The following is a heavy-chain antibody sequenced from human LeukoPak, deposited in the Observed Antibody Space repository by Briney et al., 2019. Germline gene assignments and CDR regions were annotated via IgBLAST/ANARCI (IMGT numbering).Heavy chain of an antibody. CDR2: IYYSGST. V-gene: IGHV4-39*07. CDR1: AGSISSSSYY. CDR3: ARDRFKIAVTKGFDY. J-gene: IGHJ4*02. Sequence: SETLALTCTVSAGSISSSSYYWGWIRQPPGKGLEWIGSIYYSGSTYYNPSLKSRVTISVDTSKNQFSLKLSSVTAADTAVYYCARDRFKIAVTKGFDYWGQGTLVTVSS. D-gene: IGHD6-19*01.